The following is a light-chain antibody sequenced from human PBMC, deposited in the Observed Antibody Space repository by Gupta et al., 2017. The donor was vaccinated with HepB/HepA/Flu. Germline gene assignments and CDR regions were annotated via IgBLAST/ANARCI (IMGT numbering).Light chain of an antibody. CDR2: DVT. V-gene: IGLV2-14*03. CDR3: SSYTSTSTLI. J-gene: IGLJ2*01. Sequence: QSALTQPASVSGSPGQSITISCPGTSSDVRGYNYVSWYQQHPGKAPKLMIFDVTLRPSGVSNRFSGSKSGNTASLTISGLQPEDEADYFCSSYTSTSTLIFGGGTKLTVL. CDR1: SSDVRGYNY.